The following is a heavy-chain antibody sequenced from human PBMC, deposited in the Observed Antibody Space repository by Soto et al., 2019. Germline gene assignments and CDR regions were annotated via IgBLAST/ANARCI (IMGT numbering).Heavy chain of an antibody. V-gene: IGHV6-1*01. Sequence: SPTLSLPCVISGDSVSSNSAAWNWIRQSPSRGLEWLGRTYYRSKWYNDYAVSVKSRITINPDTSKNQFSLQLNSVTPEDTAVYYCARDLYGSGSYYFYYYYGMDVWGQGTTVTVSS. D-gene: IGHD3-10*01. CDR1: GDSVSSNSAA. J-gene: IGHJ6*02. CDR3: ARDLYGSGSYYFYYYYGMDV. CDR2: TYYRSKWYN.